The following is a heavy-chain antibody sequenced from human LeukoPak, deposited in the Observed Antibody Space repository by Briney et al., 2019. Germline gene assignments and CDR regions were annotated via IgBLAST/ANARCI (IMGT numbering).Heavy chain of an antibody. CDR1: GGYFSGYY. CDR3: ARGYQTLDY. CDR2: INHSGGT. J-gene: IGHJ4*02. Sequence: NSSETLSLTCAVYGGYFSGYYCSWIRQPPGKGLEWIGEINHSGGTNYNPSLKSRVTISVDTSKNQFSLKLSSVAAADTAVYYCARGYQTLDYWGQGTLVTVSS. V-gene: IGHV4-34*01.